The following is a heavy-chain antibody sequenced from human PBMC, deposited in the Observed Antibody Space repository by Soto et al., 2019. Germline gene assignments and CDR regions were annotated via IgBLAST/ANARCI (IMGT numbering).Heavy chain of an antibody. CDR2: ISSSSSTI. V-gene: IGHV3-48*01. Sequence: GGSLRLSCAASGFTFSSYSMNWVRQAPGKGLEWVSYISSSSSTIYYADSVKGRFTISRDNAKNSLYLQKNSLRAEDTAVYYCAREDDYLNWFDHWGQGTLVTASS. CDR1: GFTFSSYS. D-gene: IGHD4-17*01. J-gene: IGHJ5*02. CDR3: AREDDYLNWFDH.